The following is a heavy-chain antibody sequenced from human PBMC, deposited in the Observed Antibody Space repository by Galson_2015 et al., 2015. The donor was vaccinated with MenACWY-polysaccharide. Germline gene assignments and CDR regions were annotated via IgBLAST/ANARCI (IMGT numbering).Heavy chain of an antibody. CDR2: IKQDGGEK. V-gene: IGHV3-7*01. CDR1: GFTFSSYW. CDR3: ARDRGYSGGWSTFDY. Sequence: SLRLSCAASGFTFSSYWMNWVRQAPGKGLEWVANIKQDGGEKYYVDSVKGRFTISRDNAKNSLYLQMNSLRAEDTVVYYCARDRGYSGGWSTFDYWGPGTLVTVSS. J-gene: IGHJ4*02. D-gene: IGHD6-19*01.